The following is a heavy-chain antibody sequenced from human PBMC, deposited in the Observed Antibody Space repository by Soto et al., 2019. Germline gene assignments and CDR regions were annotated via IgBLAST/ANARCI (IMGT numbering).Heavy chain of an antibody. CDR1: GFTFSSYS. CDR3: ARDRLDPNWFDP. CDR2: ISSSSSYI. J-gene: IGHJ5*02. Sequence: GGSLRLSCAASGFTFSSYSMNWVRQAPGKGLEWVSSISSSSSYIYYADSVKGRFTISRDNAKNSLYLQMNSLRAEDTAVYYCARDRLDPNWFDPWGQGTLVTVSS. D-gene: IGHD6-25*01. V-gene: IGHV3-21*01.